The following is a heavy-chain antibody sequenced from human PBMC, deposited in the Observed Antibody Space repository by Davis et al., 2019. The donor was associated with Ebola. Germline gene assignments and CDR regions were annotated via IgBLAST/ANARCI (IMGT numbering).Heavy chain of an antibody. CDR3: ARQGGYYDSGGYYFGPYYFDY. CDR1: GGSISSSSYY. J-gene: IGHJ4*02. D-gene: IGHD3-22*01. CDR2: IYYSGST. Sequence: MPSETLSLTCTVSGGSISSSSYYWGWIRQPPGKGLEWIGSIYYSGSTYYNPSLKSRVTISVDTSKNQFSLKLSSVTAADTAVYYCARQGGYYDSGGYYFGPYYFDYWGQGTLVTVSS. V-gene: IGHV4-39*01.